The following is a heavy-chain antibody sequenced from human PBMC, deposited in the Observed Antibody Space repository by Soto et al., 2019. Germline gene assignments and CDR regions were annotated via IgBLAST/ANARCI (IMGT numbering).Heavy chain of an antibody. CDR3: ARYDYIWGSYRPTDYYYYMDV. Sequence: SQTLSLTCAISGDSVSSNSAAWNWIRQSPSRGLEWLGRTYYRSKWYNDYAVSVKSRITINPDTSKNQFSLQLNSVTPEDTAVYYCARYDYIWGSYRPTDYYYYMDVWGKGTTVTVSS. J-gene: IGHJ6*03. V-gene: IGHV6-1*01. CDR1: GDSVSSNSAA. CDR2: TYYRSKWYN. D-gene: IGHD3-16*02.